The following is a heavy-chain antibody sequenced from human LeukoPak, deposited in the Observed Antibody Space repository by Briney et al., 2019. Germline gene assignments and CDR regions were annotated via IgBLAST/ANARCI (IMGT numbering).Heavy chain of an antibody. Sequence: SETLSLTCTVSGGSISSSSYYWGWLRQPPGKGLEWIGSIYYSGSTYYNPSLKSRVTISVDTSKNQFSLKLSSVTAADTAVYYCAREYSSGSWFDPWGQGTLVTVSS. CDR3: AREYSSGSWFDP. CDR2: IYYSGST. J-gene: IGHJ5*02. CDR1: GGSISSSSYY. D-gene: IGHD6-19*01. V-gene: IGHV4-39*07.